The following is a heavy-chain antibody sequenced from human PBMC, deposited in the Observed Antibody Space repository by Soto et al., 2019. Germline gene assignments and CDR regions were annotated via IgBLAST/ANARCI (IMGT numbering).Heavy chain of an antibody. CDR1: GFTLSSYS. J-gene: IGHJ1*01. V-gene: IGHV3-48*01. Sequence: DVYLVESGGGLVQPGGSLRLSCTASGFTLSSYSMNWVRQAPGKGPEWVSHISSNSDTVDYADSVKGRFTISRDNARNSLSLQMNILRAEDTAVYYCARVGLKFLLGGEFFQVWGQGTLVTVSS. CDR3: ARVGLKFLLGGEFFQV. D-gene: IGHD3-16*01. CDR2: ISSNSDTV.